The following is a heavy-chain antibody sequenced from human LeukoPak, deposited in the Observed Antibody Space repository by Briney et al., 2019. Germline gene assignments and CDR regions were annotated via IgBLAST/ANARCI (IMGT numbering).Heavy chain of an antibody. CDR2: ISSRSSYI. CDR3: ARGVGGGMDV. CDR1: GFTFSSYS. J-gene: IGHJ6*02. Sequence: KTGGSLRVSCAASGFTFSSYSMNWVRQAPGKGLEWVSSISSRSSYIYYADSVKGRFIISRDNAKNSLYLQMNSLRAEDTAVYYCARGVGGGMDVWGQGTTVTVSS. V-gene: IGHV3-21*01. D-gene: IGHD1-26*01.